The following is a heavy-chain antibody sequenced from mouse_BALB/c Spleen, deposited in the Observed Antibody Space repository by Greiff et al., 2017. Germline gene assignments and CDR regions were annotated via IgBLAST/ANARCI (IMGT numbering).Heavy chain of an antibody. CDR1: GYTFTSYN. Sequence: QVQLKQPGAELVKPGASVKMSCKASGYTFTSYNMHWVKQKPGQGLEWIGAIYPGNGDTSYNQKFKGKATLTADKSSSTAYMQLSSLTSEDSAVYYCARLALQRYQAFAYWGQGTLVTVSA. CDR3: ARLALQRYQAFAY. D-gene: IGHD1-1*01. J-gene: IGHJ3*01. V-gene: IGHV1-12*01. CDR2: IYPGNGDT.